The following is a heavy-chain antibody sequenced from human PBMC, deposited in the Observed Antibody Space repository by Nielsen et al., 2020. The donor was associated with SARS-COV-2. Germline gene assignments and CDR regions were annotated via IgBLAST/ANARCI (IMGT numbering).Heavy chain of an antibody. J-gene: IGHJ4*02. CDR3: AYTTDGWVRSFDF. CDR2: IHHSGST. V-gene: IGHV4-34*01. Sequence: SETLSLTCAVYGGPLGDYWWTWIRQPPGKGLEWIGEIHHSGSTTYIPSLKSRATISLDTSKNQFSLRLTSVTAADTAVYFCAYTTDGWVRSFDFWGQGTLVTVSS. D-gene: IGHD5-24*01. CDR1: GGPLGDYW.